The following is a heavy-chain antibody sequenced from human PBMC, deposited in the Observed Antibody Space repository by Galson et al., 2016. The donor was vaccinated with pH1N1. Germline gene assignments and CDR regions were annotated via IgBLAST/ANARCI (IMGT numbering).Heavy chain of an antibody. CDR3: ATAGPLVREILYYSYALDV. V-gene: IGHV1-69*10. CDR2: ISPIFGLI. Sequence: SVKVSCKASGGTFSNSAISWVRQAPGQGLEWMGGISPIFGLINYAQRFQGRVTVSADIFTNTSYMELRRLRSEDKAIYYCATAGPLVREILYYSYALDVWGQGTTVTVSS. CDR1: GGTFSNSA. D-gene: IGHD3-10*01. J-gene: IGHJ6*02.